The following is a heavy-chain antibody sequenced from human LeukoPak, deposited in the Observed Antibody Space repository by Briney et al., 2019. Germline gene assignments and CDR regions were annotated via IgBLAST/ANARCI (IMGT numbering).Heavy chain of an antibody. D-gene: IGHD6-19*01. CDR2: IYYSGST. CDR3: ARDRYSSGQFDY. V-gene: IGHV4-59*01. CDR1: GDSISNYY. J-gene: IGHJ4*02. Sequence: SETLSLTCTVSGDSISNYYWSWIRQPPGKGLDWIGYIYYSGSTSYNPSLKSRVTISVDTSRNQFSLKVSSVTAADTAVYYCARDRYSSGQFDYWGQGTLVTVSS.